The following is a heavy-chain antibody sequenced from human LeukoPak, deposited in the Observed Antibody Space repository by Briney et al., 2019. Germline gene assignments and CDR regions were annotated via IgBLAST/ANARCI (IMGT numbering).Heavy chain of an antibody. D-gene: IGHD1-26*01. CDR3: ARGLGSYSNHPWVPWWYYYYMDV. CDR2: IYTSGST. J-gene: IGHJ6*03. V-gene: IGHV4-4*07. CDR1: GGSISSYY. Sequence: PSETLSLTCTVSGGSISSYYWSWIRQPAGKGLEWIGRIYTSGSTNYNPSLKSRVTMSVDTSKNQFSLKLSSVTAADTAVYYCARGLGSYSNHPWVPWWYYYYMDVWGKGTTVTVSS.